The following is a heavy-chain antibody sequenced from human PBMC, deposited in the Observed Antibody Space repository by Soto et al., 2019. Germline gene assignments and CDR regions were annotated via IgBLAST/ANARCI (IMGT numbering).Heavy chain of an antibody. D-gene: IGHD6-13*01. V-gene: IGHV3-33*06. CDR1: GFTFSDYG. CDR3: ANSYSSSWYRFDY. Sequence: GGSLRLSCAASGFTFSDYGMHWVRQAPGKGLEWVAVIWYDGSNKYYADSVKGRFTISRDNSKNTLYLQMNSLRAEDTAVYYCANSYSSSWYRFDYWGHGTLVTVSS. CDR2: IWYDGSNK. J-gene: IGHJ4*01.